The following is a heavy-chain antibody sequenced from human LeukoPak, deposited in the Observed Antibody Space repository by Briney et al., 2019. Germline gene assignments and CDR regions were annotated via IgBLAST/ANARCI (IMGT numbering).Heavy chain of an antibody. V-gene: IGHV3-66*01. Sequence: GGSLRLSCAASGFTVSSNYMSWVRQAPGKGLEWVSVIYSGGSTYYADSVKGRFTISRDNSKNTLYLQMNSLRAEDTAVYYCAKNGVLIYYFDYWGQGTLVTVSS. CDR3: AKNGVLIYYFDY. D-gene: IGHD2-8*02. CDR2: IYSGGST. J-gene: IGHJ4*02. CDR1: GFTVSSNY.